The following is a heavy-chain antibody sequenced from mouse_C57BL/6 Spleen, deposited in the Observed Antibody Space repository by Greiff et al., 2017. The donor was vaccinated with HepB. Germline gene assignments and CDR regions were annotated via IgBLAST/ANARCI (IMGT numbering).Heavy chain of an antibody. J-gene: IGHJ4*01. V-gene: IGHV1-82*01. CDR1: GYAFSSSW. D-gene: IGHD3-1*01. Sequence: VMLVESGPELVKPGASVKISCKASGYAFSSSWLNWVKQRPGKGLEWIGRIYPGDGDTNYNGKFKGKATLTADKSSSTAYMQLSSLTSEDSAVYFCARSGDGYAMDCWGQGTSVTVSS. CDR3: ARSGDGYAMDC. CDR2: IYPGDGDT.